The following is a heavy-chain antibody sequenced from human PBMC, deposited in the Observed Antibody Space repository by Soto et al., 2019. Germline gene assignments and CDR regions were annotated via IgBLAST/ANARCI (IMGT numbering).Heavy chain of an antibody. J-gene: IGHJ4*02. D-gene: IGHD3-22*01. Sequence: SETLSLTCTVSGGSISSSSYYWGWIRQPPGKGLEWIGSIYYSGSTYYNPSLKSRVTISVDTSKNQFSLRLSSVTAADTAVYYCARHRSMKYYYDSSGYPDYWGQGTLVTVSS. V-gene: IGHV4-39*01. CDR3: ARHRSMKYYYDSSGYPDY. CDR1: GGSISSSSYY. CDR2: IYYSGST.